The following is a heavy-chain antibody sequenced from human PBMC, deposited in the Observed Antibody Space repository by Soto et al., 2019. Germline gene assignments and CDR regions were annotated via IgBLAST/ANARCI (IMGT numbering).Heavy chain of an antibody. V-gene: IGHV3-23*04. CDR1: GFTFHDYA. CDR2: ISGSDNST. Sequence: EVQLVESGGGLVQPGRSLRLSCVASGFTFHDYAMHWVRQAPGGGLEWVSGISGSDNSTYYADSVKGRFTISRDNSKNTLYLQMSSLRADDTAVYYCAPMGVWGQGTTVTVSS. CDR3: APMGV. J-gene: IGHJ6*02.